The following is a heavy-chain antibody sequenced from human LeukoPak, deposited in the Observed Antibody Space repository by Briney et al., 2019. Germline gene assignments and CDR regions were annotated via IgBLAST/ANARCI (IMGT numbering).Heavy chain of an antibody. V-gene: IGHV4-59*08. CDR1: GGSISSYY. CDR3: AGAYYYDSSDYAIFDY. D-gene: IGHD3-22*01. J-gene: IGHJ4*02. CDR2: IYYSGST. Sequence: SETLSPTCTVSGGSISSYYWSWIRQPPGKGLEWIGYIYYSGSTNYNPSLKSRVTISVDTSKNQFSLKLSSVTAADTAVYYCAGAYYYDSSDYAIFDYWGQGTLVTVSS.